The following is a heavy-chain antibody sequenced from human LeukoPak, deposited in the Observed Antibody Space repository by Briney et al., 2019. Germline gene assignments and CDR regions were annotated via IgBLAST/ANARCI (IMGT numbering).Heavy chain of an antibody. CDR3: AKDFFQNDYTGDDAFDI. D-gene: IGHD4-11*01. CDR1: GFTLEDYA. V-gene: IGHV3-9*01. Sequence: GRSLRLSCAASGFTLEDYAMHWVRQAPGKGLEWVSGLSWNSGSIGYADSVKGRFTISRDNAKNSLYLQMNSLRPEDTALYYCAKDFFQNDYTGDDAFDIWGQGTMVTVSS. J-gene: IGHJ3*02. CDR2: LSWNSGSI.